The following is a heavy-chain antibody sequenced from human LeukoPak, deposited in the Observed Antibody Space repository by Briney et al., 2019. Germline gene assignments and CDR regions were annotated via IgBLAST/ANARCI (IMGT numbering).Heavy chain of an antibody. J-gene: IGHJ4*02. V-gene: IGHV1-2*02. CDR2: INPNSGGT. CDR3: ARDRYSVRGVIITGIDY. CDR1: GYTFTGYY. Sequence: HRASVKVSCKASGYTFTGYYMHWVRQAPGQGLEWMGWINPNSGGTNYAQKFQGRVTMTRDTSISTAYMELSRLRSDDTAVYYCARDRYSVRGVIITGIDYWGQGTLVTVSS. D-gene: IGHD3-10*01.